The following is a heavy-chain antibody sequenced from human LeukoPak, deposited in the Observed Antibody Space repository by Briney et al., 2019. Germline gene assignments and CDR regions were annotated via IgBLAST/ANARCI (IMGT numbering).Heavy chain of an antibody. D-gene: IGHD3-3*01. V-gene: IGHV3-23*01. CDR3: ANLKYDFWSGYSHYFDY. CDR2: LSGSGGNT. Sequence: GGSLRLSCAASGFVFSSYAMSWVRQAPGKGLEWVSALSGSGGNTFYANPVKGRFTISRDNSANMLFLQMNSLRAEDTGVCYCANLKYDFWSGYSHYFDYWGQGILVTVSS. J-gene: IGHJ4*02. CDR1: GFVFSSYA.